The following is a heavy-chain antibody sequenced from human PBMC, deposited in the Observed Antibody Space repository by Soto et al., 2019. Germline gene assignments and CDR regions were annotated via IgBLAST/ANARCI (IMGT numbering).Heavy chain of an antibody. D-gene: IGHD6-13*01. J-gene: IGHJ6*02. V-gene: IGHV1-69*06. CDR1: GGTFSSYA. Sequence: QVQLVQSGAEVKKPGSSVKVSCKASGGTFSSYAISWVRQAPGQGLEWMGGIIPIFGTANYAQKFQGRVTITADKSTSTAYMELSSVRSEDTAVYYCAREAAAAGTDYYYYGMDVWGQGTTVTVSS. CDR3: AREAAAAGTDYYYYGMDV. CDR2: IIPIFGTA.